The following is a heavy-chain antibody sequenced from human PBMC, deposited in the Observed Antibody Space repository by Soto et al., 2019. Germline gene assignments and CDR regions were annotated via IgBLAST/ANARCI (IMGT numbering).Heavy chain of an antibody. CDR2: ISGSGGST. V-gene: IGHV3-23*01. J-gene: IGHJ4*02. Sequence: SLRLSCAASGFTFSSYAMSWVRQAPGKGLEWVSAISGSGGSTYYADSVKGRFTISRDNSKNTLYLQMNSLRAEDTAVYYCAKPLVGYTEGFDYWGQGTLVTVSS. CDR1: GFTFSSYA. D-gene: IGHD2-2*02. CDR3: AKPLVGYTEGFDY.